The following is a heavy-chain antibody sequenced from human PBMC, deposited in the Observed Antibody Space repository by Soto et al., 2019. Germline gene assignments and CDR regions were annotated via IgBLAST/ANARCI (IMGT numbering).Heavy chain of an antibody. CDR1: GYSISAYY. Sequence: QVQLVQSGTEVKKPGASVKVSCQASGYSISAYYIHWVRQAPGQGLEWMGWIDPKNGGTVSAQKFQGRLSMTIDTSIRTVYMDLSGRTSDDTGLYYCGRDDYGIFPYWGQGSLVTGSS. CDR2: IDPKNGGT. D-gene: IGHD3-10*01. V-gene: IGHV1-2*02. CDR3: GRDDYGIFPY. J-gene: IGHJ4*02.